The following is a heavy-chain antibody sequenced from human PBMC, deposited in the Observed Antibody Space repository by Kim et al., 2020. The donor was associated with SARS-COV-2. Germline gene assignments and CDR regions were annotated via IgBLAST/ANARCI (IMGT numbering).Heavy chain of an antibody. CDR1: GFRFSDSH. CDR2: IRSRADNSAT. J-gene: IGHJ4*02. V-gene: IGHV3-73*01. Sequence: GGSLRLSCTASGFRFSDSHMHWVRQAPGKGLEWIAHIRSRADNSATYYAASVRGRFIVSRDESKNTAYLQMDSLKIDDTAMYYCTGQSDSVHVYWAQGTLVTVSS. CDR3: TGQSDSVHVY. D-gene: IGHD3-16*01.